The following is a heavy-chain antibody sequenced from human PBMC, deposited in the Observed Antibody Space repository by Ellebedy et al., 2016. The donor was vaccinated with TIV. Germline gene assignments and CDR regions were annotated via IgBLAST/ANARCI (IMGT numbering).Heavy chain of an antibody. CDR1: GFSLSTRGVG. J-gene: IGHJ4*02. D-gene: IGHD1-20*01. CDR2: IYWNDDK. V-gene: IGHV2-5*01. CDR3: AHSRPITGTHY. Sequence: SGPTLVKPTQTLTLTYTFSGFSLSTRGVGVGWIRHPTGNALQLPSLIYWNDDKRYSPSLKSRLTITKDTSKNQVVLTMTNMDPVETATYYCAHSRPITGTHYWGQGTLVTVSS.